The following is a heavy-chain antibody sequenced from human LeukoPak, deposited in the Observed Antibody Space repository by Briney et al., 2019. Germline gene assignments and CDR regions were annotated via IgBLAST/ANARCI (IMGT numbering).Heavy chain of an antibody. V-gene: IGHV3-9*01. CDR1: GFTFDDYA. D-gene: IGHD3-10*01. Sequence: PGRSLRLSCVASGFTFDDYAMHWVRQAPGKGLEWVSSISWNSDTIYYADSVKGRFAISRDNAKNSLYLQMNSLRPEDTAFYYCAKMGYFGSGSYYPGEYYFDYWGQGTLVTVSS. J-gene: IGHJ4*02. CDR3: AKMGYFGSGSYYPGEYYFDY. CDR2: ISWNSDTI.